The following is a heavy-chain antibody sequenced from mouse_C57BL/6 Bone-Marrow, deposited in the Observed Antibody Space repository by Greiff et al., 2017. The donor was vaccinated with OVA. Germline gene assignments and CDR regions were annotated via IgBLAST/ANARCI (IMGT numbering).Heavy chain of an antibody. CDR1: GFTFSDYG. CDR3: ARSDYDYFDY. J-gene: IGHJ2*01. CDR2: ISSGSSTI. Sequence: DVMLVESGGGLVKPGGSLKLSCAASGFTFSDYGMPWVRQAPEKGLEWVAYISSGSSTIYYADTVKGRFTISRDNAKNTLFLQMTSLRSEDTAMYYCARSDYDYFDYWGQGTTLTVSS. D-gene: IGHD2-4*01. V-gene: IGHV5-17*01.